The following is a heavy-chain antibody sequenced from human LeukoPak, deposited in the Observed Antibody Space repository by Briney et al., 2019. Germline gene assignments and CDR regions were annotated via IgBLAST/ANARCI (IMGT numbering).Heavy chain of an antibody. Sequence: SETLSLTCAVYGGSFSGYYWSWIRHPPGKGLEWIGEINHSGSTNYNPSLKSRVTISVDTSKNQFSLKLSSVTAADTAVYYCARARKAVLRYFDESYYFDYWGQGTLVTVSS. D-gene: IGHD3-9*01. CDR1: GGSFSGYY. CDR2: INHSGST. CDR3: ARARKAVLRYFDESYYFDY. J-gene: IGHJ4*02. V-gene: IGHV4-34*01.